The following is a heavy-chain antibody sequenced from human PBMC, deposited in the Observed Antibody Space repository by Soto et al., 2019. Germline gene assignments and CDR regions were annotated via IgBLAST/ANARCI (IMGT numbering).Heavy chain of an antibody. V-gene: IGHV1-18*04. CDR1: GYTFSNYG. Sequence: AAVKVSCKASGYTFSNYGISWVRQAPGQGLEWMGWISAYNGNTYYAQKVQGRVTMTTDTSTNTAYMELRSLRSDDTAVYFCARDPRPTGTYYHLDYWGQGTLVTVSS. J-gene: IGHJ4*02. CDR3: ARDPRPTGTYYHLDY. D-gene: IGHD1-26*01. CDR2: ISAYNGNT.